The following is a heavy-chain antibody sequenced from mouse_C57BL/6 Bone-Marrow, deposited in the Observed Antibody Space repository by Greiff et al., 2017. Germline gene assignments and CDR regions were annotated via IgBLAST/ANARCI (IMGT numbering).Heavy chain of an antibody. CDR1: GYTFTSYG. V-gene: IGHV1-81*01. CDR3: AREGWLSI. J-gene: IGHJ3*01. D-gene: IGHD2-3*01. Sequence: VQLVESGAELARPGASVKLSCKASGYTFTSYGISWVKQRTGQGLQWIGEIYPRSGNTYYNEKFKGKATLTADKSSSTAYMELRSLTSEDSAVYFCAREGWLSIWGQGTLVTVSA. CDR2: IYPRSGNT.